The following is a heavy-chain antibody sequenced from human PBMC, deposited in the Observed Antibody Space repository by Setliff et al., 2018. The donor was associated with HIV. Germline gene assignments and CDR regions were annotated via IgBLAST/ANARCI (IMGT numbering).Heavy chain of an antibody. V-gene: IGHV4-39*01. Sequence: SETLSLTCTVSGGSINSTSYYWGWIRQPPGNGLEWIGSIYHTGSTYYKPSLKSRVTISVDTSKNQFSLRLSSVAAGDTAVYYCARSRDGYNSAPWRNDYWGQGTLVTVSS. CDR1: GGSINSTSYY. CDR2: IYHTGST. D-gene: IGHD5-12*01. J-gene: IGHJ4*02. CDR3: ARSRDGYNSAPWRNDY.